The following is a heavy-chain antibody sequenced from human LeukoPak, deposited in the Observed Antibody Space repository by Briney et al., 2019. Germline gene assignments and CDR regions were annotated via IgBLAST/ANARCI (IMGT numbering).Heavy chain of an antibody. CDR1: GFTFSSYE. CDR3: ARDSENGWSDY. Sequence: GGSLRLSCAASGFTFSSYEMNWVRQAPGKGLAWVSYISSSGSTIYYADSVKGRFTISRDNAKNSLYLQMNSLRAEDTAVYYCARDSENGWSDYWGQGTLVTVSS. CDR2: ISSSGSTI. J-gene: IGHJ4*02. D-gene: IGHD6-19*01. V-gene: IGHV3-48*03.